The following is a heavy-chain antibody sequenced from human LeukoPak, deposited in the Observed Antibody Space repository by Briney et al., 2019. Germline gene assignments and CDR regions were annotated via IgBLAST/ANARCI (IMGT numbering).Heavy chain of an antibody. Sequence: GGSLRLSCAASGFSFSDYYMSWVRQTPGKGLEWVSSISGSGGTTYHADSVKGRFTISRDNSKNTLFLQMNSLRAEDTAVYYCAKVQGVVPAPFDYWGQGTLVTVSS. CDR3: AKVQGVVPAPFDY. CDR1: GFSFSDYY. V-gene: IGHV3-23*01. J-gene: IGHJ4*02. CDR2: ISGSGGTT. D-gene: IGHD2-2*01.